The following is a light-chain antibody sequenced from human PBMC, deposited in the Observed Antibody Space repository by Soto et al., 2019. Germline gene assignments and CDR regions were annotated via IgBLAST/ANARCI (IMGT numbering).Light chain of an antibody. CDR3: QQYDILHRT. J-gene: IGKJ2*02. Sequence: DIQITHSRSSLSASVGDRVTITCQASQDINKYLNWYQQKPGKAPKLLIYDASNLETGVPSRFSGSGSGTDFTFTISSLQAEDLATYYCQQYDILHRTFGQGTKVDIK. CDR2: DAS. CDR1: QDINKY. V-gene: IGKV1-33*01.